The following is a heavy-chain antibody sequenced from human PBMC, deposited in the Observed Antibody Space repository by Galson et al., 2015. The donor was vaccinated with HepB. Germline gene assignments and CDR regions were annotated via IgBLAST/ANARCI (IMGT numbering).Heavy chain of an antibody. V-gene: IGHV4-59*01. D-gene: IGHD5-12*01. J-gene: IGHJ2*01. CDR1: GGSISSYY. CDR3: ARDLRVDGYDTYWYFDL. Sequence: ETLSLTCTVSGGSISSYYWSWIRQPPGKGLEWIGYIYYSGSTNYNPSLKSRVTISVDTSKNQFSLKLSSVTAADTAVYYCARDLRVDGYDTYWYFDLWGRGTLVTVSS. CDR2: IYYSGST.